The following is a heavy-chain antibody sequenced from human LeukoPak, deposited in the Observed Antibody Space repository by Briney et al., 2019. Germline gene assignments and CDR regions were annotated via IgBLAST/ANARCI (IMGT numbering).Heavy chain of an antibody. CDR2: ISGGSEDT. J-gene: IGHJ6*02. CDR1: GFTFDSYA. D-gene: IGHD6-13*01. Sequence: GGSLRLSCTASGFTFDSYAMSWVRQAPGKGLEWVSSISGGSEDTYYADSVKGRFTISRDNSKSTLYLQMNSLRAEDTAVYYYARTIAQYSNSWLYFYYGLDVWGQGTTVTVSS. V-gene: IGHV3-23*01. CDR3: ARTIAQYSNSWLYFYYGLDV.